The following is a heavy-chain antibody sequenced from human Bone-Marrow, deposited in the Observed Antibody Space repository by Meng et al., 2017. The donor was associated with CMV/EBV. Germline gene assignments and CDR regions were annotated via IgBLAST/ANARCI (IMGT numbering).Heavy chain of an antibody. CDR2: ISSSSSTI. CDR3: ARGREDSKWLASSSLDY. CDR1: GFTFSSYS. D-gene: IGHD6-6*01. Sequence: GESLKISCAASGFTFSSYSMNWVRQAPGKGLEWVSYISSSSSTIYYADSVKGRFTISRDNAKNSLYLQMNSLRAEDTAVYYCARGREDSKWLASSSLDYWGQGNLVTVYS. V-gene: IGHV3-48*04. J-gene: IGHJ4*02.